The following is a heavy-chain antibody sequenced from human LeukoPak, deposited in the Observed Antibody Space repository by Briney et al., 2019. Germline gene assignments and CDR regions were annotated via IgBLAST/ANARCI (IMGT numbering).Heavy chain of an antibody. CDR1: GFTFSSYA. Sequence: GGSLRLSCAASGFTFSSYAMSWVRPAPGKGLEWVSAIRGSGASTYYADSVKGRFTISRDNSKNTLYLQMNSLRAEDTAVYYCAKGGGYYSRNFDFDYWGQGTLVTVSS. V-gene: IGHV3-23*01. J-gene: IGHJ4*02. D-gene: IGHD3-22*01. CDR2: IRGSGAST. CDR3: AKGGGYYSRNFDFDY.